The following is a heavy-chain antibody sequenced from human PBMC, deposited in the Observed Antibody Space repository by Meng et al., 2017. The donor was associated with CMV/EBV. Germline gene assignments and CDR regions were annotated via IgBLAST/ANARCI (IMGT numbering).Heavy chain of an antibody. V-gene: IGHV1-2*02. D-gene: IGHD6-13*01. Sequence: QVQLVQSGAEVKKPGASVKVSGKASGHTFADYYINWVRQAPGQGLEWMGWINPNSGGTNYAQKFQGRVTMTRDTTDSIVYMEVSSLRSDDTAVYYCARAPIAAAGNWFDPWGQGTLVTVSS. CDR3: ARAPIAAAGNWFDP. CDR1: GHTFADYY. J-gene: IGHJ5*02. CDR2: INPNSGGT.